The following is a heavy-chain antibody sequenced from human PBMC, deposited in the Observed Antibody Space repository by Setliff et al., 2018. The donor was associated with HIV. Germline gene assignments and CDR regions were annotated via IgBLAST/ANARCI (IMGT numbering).Heavy chain of an antibody. V-gene: IGHV3-30*02. CDR1: GFTFSSYD. J-gene: IGHJ4*02. D-gene: IGHD3-22*01. Sequence: LRLSCAASGFTFSSYDMHWVRQAPGKGLEWVAFIRYDGSNKYYADSVKGRFTISRDNSKNTLYLQMNSLRAEDTAVYYCAKDRYYDSSGSPFDYWGQGTLVTVSS. CDR2: IRYDGSNK. CDR3: AKDRYYDSSGSPFDY.